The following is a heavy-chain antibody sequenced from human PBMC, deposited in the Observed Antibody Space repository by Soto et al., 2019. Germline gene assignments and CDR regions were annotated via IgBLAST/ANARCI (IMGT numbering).Heavy chain of an antibody. CDR3: ARVLGYCTNGVCYNENYYYYYMDV. D-gene: IGHD2-8*01. Sequence: GGSLRLSCAASGFTFSSYSMNWVRQAPGKGLEWVSSISSSSSYIYYADSVKGRFTISRDNAKNSLYLQMNSLRAEDTAVYYCARVLGYCTNGVCYNENYYYYYMDVWGKGTTVTVSS. V-gene: IGHV3-21*01. CDR2: ISSSSSYI. CDR1: GFTFSSYS. J-gene: IGHJ6*03.